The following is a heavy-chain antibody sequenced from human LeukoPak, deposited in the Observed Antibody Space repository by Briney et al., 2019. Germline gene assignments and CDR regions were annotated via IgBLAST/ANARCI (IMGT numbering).Heavy chain of an antibody. CDR3: ARAVYYYDSSGYAYYFDY. CDR1: GGSISSYY. D-gene: IGHD3-22*01. Sequence: SETLSLTCTVSGGSISSYYWSWIRQPPGKGLEWSGYIYYSGSTNYNPSLKSRVTISVDTSKNQFSLKLSSVTAADTAVYYCARAVYYYDSSGYAYYFDYWGQGTLVTVSS. J-gene: IGHJ4*02. V-gene: IGHV4-59*01. CDR2: IYYSGST.